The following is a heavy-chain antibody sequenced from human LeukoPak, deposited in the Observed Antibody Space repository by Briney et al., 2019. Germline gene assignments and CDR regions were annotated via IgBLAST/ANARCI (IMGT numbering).Heavy chain of an antibody. Sequence: ASVKVSCKASGYTFTNYDINWVRQATGQGLEWMGYMNPNSGHTGYAQKFQDSVTITSDTSISTAYMELSSLRSDDTAVYYCAREGLDYWGQGTLVTVSS. CDR3: AREGLDY. CDR1: GYTFTNYD. CDR2: MNPNSGHT. V-gene: IGHV1-8*03. J-gene: IGHJ4*02.